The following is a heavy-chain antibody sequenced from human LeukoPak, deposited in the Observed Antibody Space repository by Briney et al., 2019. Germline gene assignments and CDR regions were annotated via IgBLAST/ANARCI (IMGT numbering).Heavy chain of an antibody. Sequence: GGSLRLSCAASGFTFSTFSMNWVRQAPGKGPEWVSYISSSSSTTYYADSVKGRFTISRDNAKNSLYLQMNSLRAEDTAVYYCAKVLGIAAAGTGARFDYWGQGTLVTVSS. V-gene: IGHV3-48*04. J-gene: IGHJ4*02. D-gene: IGHD6-13*01. CDR2: ISSSSSTT. CDR3: AKVLGIAAAGTGARFDY. CDR1: GFTFSTFS.